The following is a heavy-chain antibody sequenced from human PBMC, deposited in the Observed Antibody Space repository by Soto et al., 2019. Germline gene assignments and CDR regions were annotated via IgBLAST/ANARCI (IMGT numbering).Heavy chain of an antibody. V-gene: IGHV1-8*01. CDR3: ARGPLRLRLRRWFDP. J-gene: IGHJ5*02. CDR2: MNPNSGNT. CDR1: GYTFTSYD. Sequence: QVQLVQSGAEVKKPGASVKVSCKASGYTFTSYDINWVRQATGQGLEWMRWMNPNSGNTGYAQNFHGRVSMTRNTSISTAYVELRSLRCADTAVYYCARGPLRLRLRRWFDPWGQGTLGTVSS. D-gene: IGHD5-12*01.